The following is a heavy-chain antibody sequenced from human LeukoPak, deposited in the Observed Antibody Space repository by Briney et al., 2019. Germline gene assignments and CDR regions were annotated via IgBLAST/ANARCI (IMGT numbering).Heavy chain of an antibody. Sequence: HPGGSLRLSCAASGFTFSTYTMYWVRHPPGKRLEWVSIIGSSCGGIHYADSVKARFTISRDNSKNALYLQMNSLRVKDTAVYYCAIDPNWGTHSWGQGVLVTVSS. D-gene: IGHD7-27*01. CDR2: IGSSCGGI. V-gene: IGHV3-23*01. J-gene: IGHJ4*02. CDR1: GFTFSTYT. CDR3: AIDPNWGTHS.